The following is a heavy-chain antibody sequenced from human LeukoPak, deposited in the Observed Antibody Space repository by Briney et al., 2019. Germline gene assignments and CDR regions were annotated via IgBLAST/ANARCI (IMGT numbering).Heavy chain of an antibody. D-gene: IGHD4-23*01. CDR3: ARDLRWGYNWFDP. CDR1: GGSFSGYY. CDR2: IYYSGST. V-gene: IGHV4-59*01. Sequence: PSETLSLTCAVYGGSFSGYYWSWIRQPPGKGLEWIGYIYYSGSTNYNPSLKSRVTISVDTSKNQFSLKLSSVTAADTAVYYCARDLRWGYNWFDPWGQGTLVTVSS. J-gene: IGHJ5*02.